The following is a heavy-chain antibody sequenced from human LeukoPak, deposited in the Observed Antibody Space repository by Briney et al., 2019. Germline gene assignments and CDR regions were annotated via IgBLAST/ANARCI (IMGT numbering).Heavy chain of an antibody. CDR2: VFTSGGT. CDR3: ARDDVDTPTFDY. D-gene: IGHD5-18*01. J-gene: IGHJ4*02. CDR1: GASVNGYY. V-gene: IGHV4-4*07. Sequence: SETLSLTCIVSGASVNGYYWSWIRQPAGKGLEWIGRVFTSGGTSYNPSLKGRVTMSIDSSTNQFSLSLDSVTAADTAVYYCARDDVDTPTFDYWGPGMLVAVSS.